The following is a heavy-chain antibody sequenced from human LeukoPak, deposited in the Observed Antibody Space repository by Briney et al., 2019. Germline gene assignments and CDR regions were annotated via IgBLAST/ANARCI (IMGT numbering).Heavy chain of an antibody. CDR3: AKGIEQWPGDYYYYGMDV. CDR1: GFTFDDYA. J-gene: IGHJ6*02. V-gene: IGHV3-23*01. CDR2: ISGRGGRT. D-gene: IGHD6-19*01. Sequence: GRSLRLSCAASGFTFDDYAMHWVRHAPGKGLEWVSGISGRGGRTYYADSVEGRFTISRDNSKNTLYLQLNSLRAEDTAVYYCAKGIEQWPGDYYYYGMDVWGQGTTVTVSS.